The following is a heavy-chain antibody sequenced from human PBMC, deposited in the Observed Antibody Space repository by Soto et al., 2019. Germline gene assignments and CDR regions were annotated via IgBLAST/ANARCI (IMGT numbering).Heavy chain of an antibody. D-gene: IGHD4-17*01. CDR1: GYTFTGYY. V-gene: IGHV1-2*04. Sequence: ASVKVSCKASGYTFTGYYMHWVRQAPGQGLEWMGWINPNSGGTNYAQKFQGWVTMTRDTSISTAYMELSRLRSDDTAVYYCARTIYGDSYYYFDYWGQGTLVTVSS. J-gene: IGHJ4*02. CDR3: ARTIYGDSYYYFDY. CDR2: INPNSGGT.